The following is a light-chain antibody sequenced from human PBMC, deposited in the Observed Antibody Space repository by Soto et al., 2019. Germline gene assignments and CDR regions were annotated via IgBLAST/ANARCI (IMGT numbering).Light chain of an antibody. Sequence: EIVLTQSPGTLSLSPGERATLSCRASQSVSSSYLAWYQQKPGLAPRLLIYDASSRATGVPDRFSGSGSGTDFTLTISSLEPEDFAVYYCQQRSNWPITFGQGTRLEI. CDR1: QSVSSSY. V-gene: IGKV3D-20*02. CDR3: QQRSNWPIT. CDR2: DAS. J-gene: IGKJ5*01.